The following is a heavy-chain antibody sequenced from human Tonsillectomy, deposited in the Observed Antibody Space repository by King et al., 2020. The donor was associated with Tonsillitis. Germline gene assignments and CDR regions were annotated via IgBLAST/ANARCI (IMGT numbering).Heavy chain of an antibody. CDR2: IYYSGST. D-gene: IGHD3-3*01. V-gene: IGHV4-39*07. CDR3: ARDRGAGYYELWSGFFDY. CDR1: GGSISSSSYY. Sequence: LQLQESGPGLVKPSETLSLTCTVSGGSISSSSYYWGWIRQPPGKGLEWIGSIYYSGSTYYNPSLKSRVTISVDTSKNQFSLKLSSVTAADTAVYYCARDRGAGYYELWSGFFDYWGQGTLVTVSS. J-gene: IGHJ4*02.